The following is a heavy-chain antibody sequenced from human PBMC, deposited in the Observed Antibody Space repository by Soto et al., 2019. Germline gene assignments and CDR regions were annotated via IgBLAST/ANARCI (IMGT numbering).Heavy chain of an antibody. V-gene: IGHV4-38-2*02. J-gene: IGHJ4*02. CDR3: ARNNGGDFSFDS. CDR1: CYSIISGYY. Sequence: PSETLSLTCTVSCYSIISGYYWAWIRQPPGKGLEWFGSIYHSGSTYYNPSLKSRVTISVDTSKKQFSLKLTSVTAADTAVYYCARNNGGDFSFDSWGQGTLVTV. CDR2: IYHSGST. D-gene: IGHD2-21*02.